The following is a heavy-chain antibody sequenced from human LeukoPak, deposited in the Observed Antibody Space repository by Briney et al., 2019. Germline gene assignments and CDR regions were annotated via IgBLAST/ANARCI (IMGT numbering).Heavy chain of an antibody. CDR2: ISAYNGNT. D-gene: IGHD3-10*01. Sequence: ASVKVSCKASGYTFTSYGISWVRQAPGQGLEWMGWISAYNGNTNYAQKLQGRVTMTTDTSTSTAYMELRSLRSEDTAVYYCATTYYYGSGSYINAFDIWGQGTMVTVSS. CDR1: GYTFTSYG. J-gene: IGHJ3*02. CDR3: ATTYYYGSGSYINAFDI. V-gene: IGHV1-18*01.